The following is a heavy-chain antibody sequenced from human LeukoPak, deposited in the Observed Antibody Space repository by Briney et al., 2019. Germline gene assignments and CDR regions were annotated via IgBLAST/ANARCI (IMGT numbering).Heavy chain of an antibody. V-gene: IGHV3-48*01. D-gene: IGHD6-19*01. CDR3: ARDYRWLGTYYFDY. CDR2: ISSSSSTI. J-gene: IGHJ4*02. Sequence: PGGSLRLSCAASGFTFSSYETNWVRQAPGKGLEWVSYISSSSSTIYYADSVKGRFTISRDNAKNSLYLQMNSLRAEDTAVYYCARDYRWLGTYYFDYWGQGTLVTVSS. CDR1: GFTFSSYE.